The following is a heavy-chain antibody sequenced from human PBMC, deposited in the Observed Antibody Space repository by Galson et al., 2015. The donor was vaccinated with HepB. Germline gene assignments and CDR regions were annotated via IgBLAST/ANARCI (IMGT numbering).Heavy chain of an antibody. Sequence: SLRLSCAGSGFKFYKVWMNWVRQAPGKGLEWVGCIKTKADGETTDYAAPVKDRFAISRDDSTKTVYLQMNSLKTEDTAIYYCSTDADFWGQGTLVTVSS. J-gene: IGHJ4*02. CDR3: STDADF. CDR2: IKTKADGETT. CDR1: GFKFYKVW. V-gene: IGHV3-15*01.